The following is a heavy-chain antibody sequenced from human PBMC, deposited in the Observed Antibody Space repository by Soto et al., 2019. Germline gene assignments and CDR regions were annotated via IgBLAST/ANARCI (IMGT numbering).Heavy chain of an antibody. V-gene: IGHV1-18*01. D-gene: IGHD6-19*01. CDR3: ARDPGYSSGWYYYYDYSGMDV. CDR1: GYTFTSYG. Sequence: QVQLVQSGAEVKKPGASVKVSCKASGYTFTSYGISWVRQAPGQGLEWMGWISAYNGNTNYAQKLQGRVTMNTDTATSTAYMELRSLRSDDTAVYYCARDPGYSSGWYYYYDYSGMDVWGQGTTVTVSS. J-gene: IGHJ6*02. CDR2: ISAYNGNT.